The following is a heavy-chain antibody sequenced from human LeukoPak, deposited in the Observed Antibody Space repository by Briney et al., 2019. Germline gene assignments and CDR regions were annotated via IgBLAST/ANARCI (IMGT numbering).Heavy chain of an antibody. Sequence: PSETLSLTCTVSGGSISSSSYYWGWIRQPPGKGLEWIGSISMYYSGSIYYNPSLKSRATISVDTSKNQFSLKLSSVTAADTAVYYCASGRGRWLQNISYWGQGTLVTVSS. D-gene: IGHD5-24*01. CDR1: GGSISSSSYY. CDR3: ASGRGRWLQNISY. V-gene: IGHV4-39*07. J-gene: IGHJ4*02. CDR2: ISMYYSGSI.